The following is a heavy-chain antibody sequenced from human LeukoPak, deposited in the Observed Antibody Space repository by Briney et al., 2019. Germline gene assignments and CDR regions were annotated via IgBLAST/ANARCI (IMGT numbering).Heavy chain of an antibody. J-gene: IGHJ6*03. CDR3: ARNFYSSSWYAYYYYYYYMDV. Sequence: KSSETLSLTCAVYGGSFSGYYWSWIRQPPGKGLEWIGEINHSGSTNYNPSLKSRVTISVDTSKNQFSLKLSSVTAADTAVYYCARNFYSSSWYAYYYYYYYMDVWGKGTTVTVSS. D-gene: IGHD6-13*01. CDR1: GGSFSGYY. CDR2: INHSGST. V-gene: IGHV4-34*01.